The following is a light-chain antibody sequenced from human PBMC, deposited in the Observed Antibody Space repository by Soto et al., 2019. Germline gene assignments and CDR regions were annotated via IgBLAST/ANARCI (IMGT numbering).Light chain of an antibody. V-gene: IGLV1-44*01. Sequence: QSVLTQPPSASGTPGQRVTISCSGSSSNIGSNTVNWYQQLPGTAPKLLIYSNNQRPSGLPDRFSGSKSGTAASLAISGLQSEDEADYYCAAWDDSLNGNVVFGGGTKLTVL. J-gene: IGLJ2*01. CDR1: SSNIGSNT. CDR3: AAWDDSLNGNVV. CDR2: SNN.